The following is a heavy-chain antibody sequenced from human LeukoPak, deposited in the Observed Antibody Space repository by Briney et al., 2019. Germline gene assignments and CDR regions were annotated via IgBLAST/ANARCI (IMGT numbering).Heavy chain of an antibody. V-gene: IGHV3-30-3*01. D-gene: IGHD6-19*01. Sequence: GGSLRLPCAASGFTFSSYAMHWVRQAPDKGLEWVAVISYDGSNKYYADSVKGRFTISRDNSKNTLYLQMNSLRAEDTAVYYCARDRRKGYFTALVSGWDLGYYYYGMDVWGQGTTVTVSS. CDR3: ARDRRKGYFTALVSGWDLGYYYYGMDV. CDR2: ISYDGSNK. J-gene: IGHJ6*02. CDR1: GFTFSSYA.